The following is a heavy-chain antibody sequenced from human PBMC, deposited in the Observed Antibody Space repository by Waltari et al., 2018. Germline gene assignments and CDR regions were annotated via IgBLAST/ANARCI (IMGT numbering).Heavy chain of an antibody. V-gene: IGHV3-9*01. CDR2: ISWNSGSI. CDR3: AKVGTAMEYYFDY. J-gene: IGHJ4*02. CDR1: GFTFDDYA. Sequence: EVQLVESGGGLVQPGRSLPLSCAASGFTFDDYAMHWVRQAPGKGLEWVSGISWNSGSIGYADSVKGRFTISRDNAKNSLYLQMNSLRAEDTALYYCAKVGTAMEYYFDYWGQGTLVTVSS. D-gene: IGHD5-18*01.